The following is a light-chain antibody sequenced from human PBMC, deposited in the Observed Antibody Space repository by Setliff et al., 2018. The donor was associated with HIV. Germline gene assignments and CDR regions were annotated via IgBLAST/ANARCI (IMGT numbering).Light chain of an antibody. V-gene: IGLV1-40*01. CDR3: QSYDSSLSGYV. Sequence: QSALAQPPSVSGAPGQRVTISCTGSSSNIGAGYDVHWYQRLPGTTPRLLIYADTNRPSGVPDRFSASKSGTSASLAIAGLQAEDEADYYCQSYDSSLSGYVFGTGTKVTVL. CDR1: SSNIGAGYD. J-gene: IGLJ1*01. CDR2: ADT.